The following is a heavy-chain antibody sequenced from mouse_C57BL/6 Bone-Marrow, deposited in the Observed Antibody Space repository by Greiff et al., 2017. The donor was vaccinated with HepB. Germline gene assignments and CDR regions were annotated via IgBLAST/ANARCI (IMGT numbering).Heavy chain of an antibody. CDR3: ARKEDYYGSSWFAY. Sequence: VQLQQSVAELVRPGASVKLSCTASGFNIKNTYMHWVKQRPEQGLEWIGRIDPANGNTTDAPKFPGKATITADTSSNTAYLQLSSLTSEDTAIYYCARKEDYYGSSWFAYWGQGTLVTVSA. CDR2: IDPANGNT. V-gene: IGHV14-3*01. CDR1: GFNIKNTY. D-gene: IGHD1-1*01. J-gene: IGHJ3*01.